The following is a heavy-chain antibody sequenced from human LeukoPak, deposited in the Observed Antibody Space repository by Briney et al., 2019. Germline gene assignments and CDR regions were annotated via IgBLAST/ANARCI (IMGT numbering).Heavy chain of an antibody. J-gene: IGHJ6*02. D-gene: IGHD5-24*01. CDR3: ARDQMGPYYGMDV. CDR1: RFIFSNYW. Sequence: PGVSLRHSCAAPRFIFSNYWMRWVRQAPGKGLEWVANIKQDGREKYYVDSVKGRFTISRDNAKNSLSLQMDSLRAEDTAVYYCARDQMGPYYGMDVWGQGTRSPSP. V-gene: IGHV3-7*03. CDR2: IKQDGREK.